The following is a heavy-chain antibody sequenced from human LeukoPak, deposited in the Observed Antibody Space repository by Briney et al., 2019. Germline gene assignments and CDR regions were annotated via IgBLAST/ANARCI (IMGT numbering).Heavy chain of an antibody. CDR1: GGSISSGSYY. CDR3: ARMRAAAGTMLDY. J-gene: IGHJ4*02. D-gene: IGHD6-13*01. CDR2: IYTSGST. V-gene: IGHV4-61*02. Sequence: SQTLSLTCTVSGGSISSGSYYWSWIRQPAGKGLEWIGRIYTSGSTNYNPSLKSRVTISVDTSKNQFSLKLSSVTAADTAVYYCARMRAAAGTMLDYWGQGTLVTVSS.